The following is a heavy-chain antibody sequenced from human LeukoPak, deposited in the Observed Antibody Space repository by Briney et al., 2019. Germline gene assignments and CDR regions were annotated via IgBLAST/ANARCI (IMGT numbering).Heavy chain of an antibody. D-gene: IGHD2-21*01. V-gene: IGHV1-69*05. CDR1: GYTFTSYG. Sequence: ASVKVSCKASGYTFTSYGISWVRRAPGQGLEWMGGIIPIFGTANYAQKFQGRVTITTDESTSTAYMELSSLRSEDTAVYYCARERSPRGRLLLSAFDIWGQGTMVTVSS. J-gene: IGHJ3*02. CDR2: IIPIFGTA. CDR3: ARERSPRGRLLLSAFDI.